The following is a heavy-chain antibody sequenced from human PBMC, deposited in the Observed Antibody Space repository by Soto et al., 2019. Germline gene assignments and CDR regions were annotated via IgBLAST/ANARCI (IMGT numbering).Heavy chain of an antibody. J-gene: IGHJ1*01. Sequence: QVQLQESGPGLVKPSQTLSLTCTASGGSISSGDYYWSWMRQHPGKGLEWIGYIYYSGSTYYNPSLQRRPTISLDTSNNQSPLQLCSVAAADTAVYYCARSRGPGTCPHDFQPWGQGTLVTVSS. V-gene: IGHV4-31*03. CDR2: IYYSGST. CDR1: GGSISSGDYY. D-gene: IGHD1-26*01. CDR3: ARSRGPGTCPHDFQP.